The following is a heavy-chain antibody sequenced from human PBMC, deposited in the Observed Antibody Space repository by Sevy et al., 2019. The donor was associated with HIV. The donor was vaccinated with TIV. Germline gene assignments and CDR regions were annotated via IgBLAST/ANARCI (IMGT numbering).Heavy chain of an antibody. CDR3: ARFVGYCSGGRCSIIDF. CDR1: GFSLSDHA. Sequence: GSLRLSCAASGFSLSDHAVRWVRQTPGKGLEWLAVISYNGRNQYYADSVKGRFTISKDESKNTLYLQLNSLRAEDTAVYYCARFVGYCSGGRCSIIDFWGQGTLVTVSS. D-gene: IGHD2-15*01. CDR2: ISYNGRNQ. J-gene: IGHJ4*02. V-gene: IGHV3-30*04.